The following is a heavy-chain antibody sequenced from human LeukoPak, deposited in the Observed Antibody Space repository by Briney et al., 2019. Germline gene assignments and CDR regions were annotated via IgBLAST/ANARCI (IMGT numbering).Heavy chain of an antibody. D-gene: IGHD3-22*01. Sequence: SETLSLTCTVPGGSISSSSYYWGWIRLPPGKGLEWIGRIYYSGTTYFNPSLKSRVTISVDTSKKQFALKMSYVTAADTAFYCCARHSNGYFDYWGQGTLVTVSS. J-gene: IGHJ4*02. CDR1: GGSISSSSYY. CDR2: IYYSGTT. V-gene: IGHV4-39*01. CDR3: ARHSNGYFDY.